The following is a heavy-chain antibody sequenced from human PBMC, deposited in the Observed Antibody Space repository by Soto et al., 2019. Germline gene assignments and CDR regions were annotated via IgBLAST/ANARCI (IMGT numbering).Heavy chain of an antibody. Sequence: QVQLLQSGAEVTKPGASVKVSCKASGFTLTNYYLHWVRQAPGQGLEWLGIINPNGGVTTSAQKVRDRFTITWDTSTTTLYMERSSLRSDDTAVYYCGRSLVGTAIDSWGQGTLVTVAS. J-gene: IGHJ4*02. CDR2: INPNGGVT. V-gene: IGHV1-46*01. CDR3: GRSLVGTAIDS. D-gene: IGHD2-21*02. CDR1: GFTLTNYY.